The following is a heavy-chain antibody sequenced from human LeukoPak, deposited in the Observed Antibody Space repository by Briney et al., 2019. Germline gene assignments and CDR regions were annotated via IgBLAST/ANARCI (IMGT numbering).Heavy chain of an antibody. V-gene: IGHV4-34*01. J-gene: IGHJ6*03. Sequence: SETLSLTCAVYGGSFSGYYWSWIRQPPGKGLEWIGEINHSGSTNYNPSLKSRVTISVDTSKNQFSLKLSSVTAADTAVYYCGITMVRGVMSLGYYYYMDVWGKGTTVTISS. CDR2: INHSGST. D-gene: IGHD3-10*01. CDR3: GITMVRGVMSLGYYYYMDV. CDR1: GGSFSGYY.